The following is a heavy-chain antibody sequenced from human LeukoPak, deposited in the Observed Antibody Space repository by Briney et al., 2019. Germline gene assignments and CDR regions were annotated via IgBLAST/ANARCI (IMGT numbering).Heavy chain of an antibody. D-gene: IGHD3-10*01. CDR2: ITSSGGAI. CDR3: ARRIYGSGTNWFDP. J-gene: IGHJ5*02. V-gene: IGHV3-48*03. Sequence: PGGSLRLSCAASEFTFGSYDMSWVRQAPGKGLEWISYITSSGGAIYYADSVKGRFTISRDNAKNSLSLQVNSLRAEDTAVYYCARRIYGSGTNWFDPGGQGPLVTVS. CDR1: EFTFGSYD.